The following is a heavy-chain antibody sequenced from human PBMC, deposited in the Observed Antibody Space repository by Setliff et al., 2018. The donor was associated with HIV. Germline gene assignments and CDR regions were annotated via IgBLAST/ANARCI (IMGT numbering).Heavy chain of an antibody. CDR3: ARARRLAARHWYFFDN. J-gene: IGHJ4*02. CDR2: ISAAGTI. D-gene: IGHD6-6*01. V-gene: IGHV4-4*07. Sequence: SETLSLTCTVSGGSISSYYWSWIRQPAGKRLEFIGRISAAGTINYNPSLRSRVTLSVDTSENQFSLTVNSVTAADTAMYFCARARRLAARHWYFFDNWGQGTLVTV. CDR1: GGSISSYY.